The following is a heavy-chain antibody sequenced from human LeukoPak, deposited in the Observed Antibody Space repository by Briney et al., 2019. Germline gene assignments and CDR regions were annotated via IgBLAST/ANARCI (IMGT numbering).Heavy chain of an antibody. CDR1: GFTFSSYS. V-gene: IGHV3-21*01. Sequence: MPGGSLRLSCAASGFTFSSYSMNWVRQAPGKGLEWVSSISSSSSYIYYADSVKGRFTISRDNAKNSLYLQMNSLRAEDTAVYYCARDGIPWYYFDYWGQGALVTISS. CDR2: ISSSSSYI. D-gene: IGHD2-8*02. CDR3: ARDGIPWYYFDY. J-gene: IGHJ4*02.